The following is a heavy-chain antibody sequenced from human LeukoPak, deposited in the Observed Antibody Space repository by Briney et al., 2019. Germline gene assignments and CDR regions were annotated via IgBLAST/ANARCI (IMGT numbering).Heavy chain of an antibody. D-gene: IGHD3-16*01. CDR1: GFTFSSYG. CDR2: IRYDGSNK. CDR3: AKIEAFDYDTSGRHWLDS. V-gene: IGHV3-30*02. J-gene: IGHJ5*01. Sequence: PGGSLRLSCAASGFTFSSYGMHWVRQAPGKGLEWVAFIRYDGSNKYYAESVKGRFTISRDNSKNTLYLKMNSLRTEDTAVYYCAKIEAFDYDTSGRHWLDSWGQGTLVTVPS.